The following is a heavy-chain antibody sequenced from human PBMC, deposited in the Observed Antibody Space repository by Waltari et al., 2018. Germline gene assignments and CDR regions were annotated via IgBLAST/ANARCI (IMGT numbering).Heavy chain of an antibody. CDR2: IYYSGST. Sequence: QVQLQQWGAGLLKPSETLSLTCTVSGGSISSYYWSWIRQPAGKGLEWIGSIYYSGSTYYNPSLKSRVTISVDTSKNQFSLKLSSVTAADTAVYYCARHVTGLIDYWGQGTLVTVSS. D-gene: IGHD2-21*02. V-gene: IGHV4-59*10. CDR3: ARHVTGLIDY. J-gene: IGHJ4*02. CDR1: GGSISSYY.